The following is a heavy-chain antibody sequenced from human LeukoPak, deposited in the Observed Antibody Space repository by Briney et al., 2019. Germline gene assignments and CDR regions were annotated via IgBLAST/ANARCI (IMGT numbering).Heavy chain of an antibody. CDR2: IYYRSKWYS. Sequence: SQTLSLTCAISGDSVSSNSATWNWIRQSLSRGLEWLGRIYYRSKWYSDYAVSVKSRLTINPDTSKNQFSLQLNSVTPEDTAVYYCGRGDGRGYYHWGQGTLVTVSS. V-gene: IGHV6-1*01. CDR3: GRGDGRGYYH. D-gene: IGHD3-3*01. J-gene: IGHJ5*02. CDR1: GDSVSSNSAT.